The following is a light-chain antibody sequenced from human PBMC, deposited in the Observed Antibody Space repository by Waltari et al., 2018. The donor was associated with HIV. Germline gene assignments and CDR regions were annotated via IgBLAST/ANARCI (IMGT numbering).Light chain of an antibody. J-gene: IGLJ3*02. CDR3: GTWDTVLSVVV. V-gene: IGLV1-51*01. CDR1: NSNIGNNF. Sequence: QSVLTQPPSVSAAPGQRLTISCSGSNSNIGNNFVSWYQHVPGTAPKLIIFDSNRRPSGIPDRFSGSQSGASATLAIAGRQTGDEAHYYCGTWDTVLSVVVFGGGTKLTVL. CDR2: DSN.